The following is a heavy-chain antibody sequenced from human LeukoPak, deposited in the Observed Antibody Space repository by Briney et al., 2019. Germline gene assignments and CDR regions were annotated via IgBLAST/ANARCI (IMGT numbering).Heavy chain of an antibody. CDR3: AREDYPSGEGCFDH. CDR1: EFSVGSNY. Sequence: GGSLRLSCAASEFSVGSNYMTWVRQAPGKGLEWVSLIYSGGSTYYADSVKGRFTISRDNSKNTLYLQMNSLRADDTAVYYCAREDYPSGEGCFDHWGQGTLVTVSS. J-gene: IGHJ4*02. V-gene: IGHV3-66*01. D-gene: IGHD1-26*01. CDR2: IYSGGST.